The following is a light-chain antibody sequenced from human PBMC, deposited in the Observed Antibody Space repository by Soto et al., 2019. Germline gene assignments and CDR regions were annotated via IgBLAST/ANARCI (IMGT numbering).Light chain of an antibody. V-gene: IGLV1-40*01. CDR2: GNR. Sequence: QAVLTQPPSVSGAPGQRVTISCTGSSSNIGAGYDVHWYQQLPGTAPKLVIYGNRNRPSGVPDRFSGSKSGTSASLAITGLQAEGEADYYCQSYDSSLSGSKVVFGGGTKLTVL. CDR3: QSYDSSLSGSKVV. CDR1: SSNIGAGYD. J-gene: IGLJ2*01.